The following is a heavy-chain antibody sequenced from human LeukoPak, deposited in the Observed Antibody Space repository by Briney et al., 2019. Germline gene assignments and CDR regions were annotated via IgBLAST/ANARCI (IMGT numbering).Heavy chain of an antibody. V-gene: IGHV4-39*07. CDR2: IYYSGST. Sequence: KPSETLSLTCTVSGGSISSSSYYWGWIRQPPGKGLEWIGSIYYSGSTNYNPSLKSRVTISEDTSKKQFSLKMSSVTAADTAVYYCAGGRWLQPLYYWGQGTLVTVSS. CDR3: AGGRWLQPLYY. J-gene: IGHJ4*02. CDR1: GGSISSSSYY. D-gene: IGHD5-24*01.